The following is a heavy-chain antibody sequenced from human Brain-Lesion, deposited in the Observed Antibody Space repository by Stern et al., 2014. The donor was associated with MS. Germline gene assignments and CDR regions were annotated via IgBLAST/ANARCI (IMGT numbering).Heavy chain of an antibody. D-gene: IGHD2-21*01. CDR1: GSTFDDYA. Sequence: VQLVQSGGVVVQPGGSLRLSCAASGSTFDDYARHWVRQAPGKGLEWVSLITWDGGSTSYTDSVKGRFSISRDNRKSFLYLQMNSLRPEDTALYYCAGGLGLWGRGTLVTVSS. V-gene: IGHV3-43D*03. J-gene: IGHJ4*02. CDR2: ITWDGGST. CDR3: AGGLGL.